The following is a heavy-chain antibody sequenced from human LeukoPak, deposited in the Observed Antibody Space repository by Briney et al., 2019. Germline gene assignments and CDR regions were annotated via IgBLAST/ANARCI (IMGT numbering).Heavy chain of an antibody. J-gene: IGHJ5*02. CDR3: ARDPSSYCSGGSCYSDAINWFDP. V-gene: IGHV7-4-1*02. Sequence: ASVKVSCKASGYTFTSYGISWVRQAPGQGLEWMGWINTNTGNPTYAQGFTGRFVFSLDTSVSTAYLQISSLKAEDTAVYYCARDPSSYCSGGSCYSDAINWFDPWGQGTLVTVSS. D-gene: IGHD2-15*01. CDR2: INTNTGNP. CDR1: GYTFTSYG.